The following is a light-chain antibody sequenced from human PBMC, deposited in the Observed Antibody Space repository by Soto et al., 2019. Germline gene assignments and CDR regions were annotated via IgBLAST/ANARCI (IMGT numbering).Light chain of an antibody. CDR2: AGS. V-gene: IGKV3-15*01. J-gene: IGKJ5*01. CDR1: QSVSSSY. Sequence: EIVLTQSPGTLSLSPGERATLSCRASQSVSSSYLAWYQQKPGQAPRLLIYAGSTRATGIPARFSGSGSETEFTLTITSLQSEDFAVYSCQQYKNWPRGTFGQGTRLEIK. CDR3: QQYKNWPRGT.